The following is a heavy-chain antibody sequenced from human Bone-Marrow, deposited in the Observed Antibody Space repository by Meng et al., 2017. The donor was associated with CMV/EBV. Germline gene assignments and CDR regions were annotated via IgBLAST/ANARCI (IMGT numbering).Heavy chain of an antibody. Sequence: GESLKISCAASGFTFSSYGMHWVRQAPGKGLEWVAFIRYDGSNKYYADSVKGRFTISRDNAKNSLYLQMNSLRAEDTAVYYCARELDDFWSGYYPLDPWGQGTLVTVSS. J-gene: IGHJ5*02. CDR2: IRYDGSNK. D-gene: IGHD3-3*01. V-gene: IGHV3-30*02. CDR3: ARELDDFWSGYYPLDP. CDR1: GFTFSSYG.